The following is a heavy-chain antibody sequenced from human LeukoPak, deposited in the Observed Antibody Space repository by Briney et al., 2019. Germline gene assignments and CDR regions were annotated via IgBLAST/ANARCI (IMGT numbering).Heavy chain of an antibody. J-gene: IGHJ3*02. CDR3: ARATSSQSRPFDI. D-gene: IGHD1-1*01. V-gene: IGHV3-53*01. Sequence: GGSLRLSCAASGLTVSRNYMTWVRQAPGKGLEWVSVYSGGNTYYAESVKGRFTVSRDNSNNTLFLQMSSLRAEDTAVYYCARATSSQSRPFDIWGQGTMVTVSS. CDR1: GLTVSRNY. CDR2: YSGGNT.